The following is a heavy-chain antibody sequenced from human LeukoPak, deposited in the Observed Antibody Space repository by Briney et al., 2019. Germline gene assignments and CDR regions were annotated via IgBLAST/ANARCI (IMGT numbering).Heavy chain of an antibody. J-gene: IGHJ6*01. CDR1: GYTFTSSG. CDR3: ARDRLDLSRPEYYYYGMDV. CDR2: INPNSGAT. D-gene: IGHD1-14*01. Sequence: ASVKVSCKASGYTFTSSGISWVRQAPGQRLEWMGWINPNSGATQYAQRFPGRVTMTRETSISTAYMELRSLRSDDTSVYYCARDRLDLSRPEYYYYGMDVWGQGTTVSVSS. V-gene: IGHV1-2*02.